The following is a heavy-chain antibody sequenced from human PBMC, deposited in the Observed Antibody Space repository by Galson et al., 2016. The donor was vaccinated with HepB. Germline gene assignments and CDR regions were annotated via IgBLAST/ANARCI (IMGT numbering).Heavy chain of an antibody. Sequence: SLRLSCAASGFTFGDYVMSWFRQAPGKGLEWVGFIRSKAYDWTTQFAASMKGRFTISRDDSKSIAYLQMNSLKTEDTAVYFCARDPVGGWGHWYFDLWGRGTLVTVSS. D-gene: IGHD6-19*01. CDR3: ARDPVGGWGHWYFDL. CDR2: IRSKAYDWTT. V-gene: IGHV3-49*03. J-gene: IGHJ2*01. CDR1: GFTFGDYV.